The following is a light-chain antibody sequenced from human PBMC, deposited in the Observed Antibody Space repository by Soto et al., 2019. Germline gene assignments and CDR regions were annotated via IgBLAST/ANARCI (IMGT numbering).Light chain of an antibody. CDR2: EVS. CDR1: SSDVGGYNY. J-gene: IGLJ1*01. Sequence: QSALTQPAFVSGSPGQSITISCTGTSSDVGGYNYVSWYQQHPGKAPKLMIYEVSNRPSGVSNRFSGSKSGNTASLTISGLQAEDEADYYCSSYTRSSTLVFGTGTKVTVL. V-gene: IGLV2-14*01. CDR3: SSYTRSSTLV.